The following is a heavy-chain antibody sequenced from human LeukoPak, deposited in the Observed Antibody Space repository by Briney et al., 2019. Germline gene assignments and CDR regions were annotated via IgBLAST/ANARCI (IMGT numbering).Heavy chain of an antibody. CDR1: GFTFSSYA. CDR3: ITDPGAWQPI. V-gene: IGHV3-15*01. CDR2: IKSKTDGETT. D-gene: IGHD3-10*01. J-gene: IGHJ3*02. Sequence: PGGSVRLSCAASGFTFSSYAMSWVRQAPGKGWEGIGRIKSKTDGETTDYAAPVKGRFTISTNDSKNILYLQMNRLNTEDTAVYYCITDPGAWQPIWGRWTVVAVSS.